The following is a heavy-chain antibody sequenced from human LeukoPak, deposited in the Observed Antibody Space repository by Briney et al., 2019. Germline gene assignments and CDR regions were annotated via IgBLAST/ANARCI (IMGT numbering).Heavy chain of an antibody. Sequence: SETLSLTCSVSGGSISSSSYYWGWIRQPPGKGLEWIGSIYYSGSTYYNPSLKSRVTISVDTSKNQFSLKLSSVTAADSAVYYCPRHPYFNWARRLDYFDYWGQGTLVTVSS. CDR3: PRHPYFNWARRLDYFDY. V-gene: IGHV4-39*01. CDR2: IYYSGST. D-gene: IGHD7-27*01. CDR1: GGSISSSSYY. J-gene: IGHJ4*02.